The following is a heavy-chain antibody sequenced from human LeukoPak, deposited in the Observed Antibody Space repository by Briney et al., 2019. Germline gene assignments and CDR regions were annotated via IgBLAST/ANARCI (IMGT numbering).Heavy chain of an antibody. J-gene: IGHJ5*02. V-gene: IGHV4-4*07. Sequence: KTSETLSLTCIVSGGSISGYYWSWIRQPAGKGLEWIGHMDTSGHTNYNSSLMSRVTMSVDTSKNQFSLRLTSVTAADTAVYYCARHWSHSVAQFGRSFWFDPWGQGTLATVSS. CDR3: ARHWSHSVAQFGRSFWFDP. CDR1: GGSISGYY. CDR2: MDTSGHT. D-gene: IGHD2-15*01.